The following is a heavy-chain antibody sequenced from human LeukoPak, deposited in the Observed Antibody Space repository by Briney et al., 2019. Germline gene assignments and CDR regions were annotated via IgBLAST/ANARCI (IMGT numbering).Heavy chain of an antibody. J-gene: IGHJ6*02. D-gene: IGHD7-27*01. V-gene: IGHV3-7*03. CDR3: ARDNRGAYGMDV. CDR1: GFTFRNYG. CDR2: IKQDGSEK. Sequence: GRSLRLSCAASGFTFRNYGMHWVRQAPGKGLEWVANIKQDGSEKYYVDSVKGRFTISRDNAKNSLYLQMNSLRAEDTAVYYCARDNRGAYGMDVWGQGTTVTVSS.